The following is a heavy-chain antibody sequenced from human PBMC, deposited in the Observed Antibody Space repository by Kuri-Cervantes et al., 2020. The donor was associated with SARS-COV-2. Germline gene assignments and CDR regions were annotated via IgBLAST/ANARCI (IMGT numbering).Heavy chain of an antibody. CDR3: AREASSDYDPYYYYYGMDV. Sequence: GGSLRLSCAASGFTFSSYDMHWVRQAPGKGLEWVAVIWYDGSNKYYADSVKGRFTISRDNSKNTLYLQMNSLRAEDTAVYYCAREASSDYDPYYYYYGMDVWGQGTTVTVSS. CDR1: GFTFSSYD. J-gene: IGHJ6*02. D-gene: IGHD5-12*01. V-gene: IGHV3-33*01. CDR2: IWYDGSNK.